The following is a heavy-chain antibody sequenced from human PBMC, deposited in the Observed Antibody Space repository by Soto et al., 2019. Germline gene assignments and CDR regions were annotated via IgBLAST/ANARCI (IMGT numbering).Heavy chain of an antibody. CDR2: IIPIFGTA. CDR1: GGTLSSYA. Sequence: ASVKVSCKASGGTLSSYAISWVRQAPGQGLEWMGGIIPIFGTANYAQKFQGRVTITADESTSTAYMELSSLGSEDTAVYYCARERIVGATANFDYWGQGTLVTVSS. D-gene: IGHD1-26*01. CDR3: ARERIVGATANFDY. J-gene: IGHJ4*02. V-gene: IGHV1-69*13.